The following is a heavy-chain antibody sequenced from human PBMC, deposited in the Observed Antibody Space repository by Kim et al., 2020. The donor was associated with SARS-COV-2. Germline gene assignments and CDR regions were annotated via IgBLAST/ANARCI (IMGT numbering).Heavy chain of an antibody. J-gene: IGHJ4*02. V-gene: IGHV3-66*01. Sequence: IYSGGSTYSADAVKGRFTIARDNSKNTLYLQMNSLRAEDTAVYYCAREGSWGQGTLVTVSS. CDR2: IYSGGST. CDR3: AREGS.